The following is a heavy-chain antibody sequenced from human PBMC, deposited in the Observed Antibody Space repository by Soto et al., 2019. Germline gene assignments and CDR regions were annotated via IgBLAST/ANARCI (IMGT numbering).Heavy chain of an antibody. V-gene: IGHV3-23*01. J-gene: IGHJ4*02. D-gene: IGHD3-22*01. Sequence: GGSLRLSCAASGLTFSSYAMSWVRQAPGKGLEWVSAISGSGGSTYYADSVKGRFTISRDNSKNTLYLQMNSLRAEDTAVYYCARQYYYDSSGPGHFDCWGQGTLVTVSS. CDR3: ARQYYYDSSGPGHFDC. CDR2: ISGSGGST. CDR1: GLTFSSYA.